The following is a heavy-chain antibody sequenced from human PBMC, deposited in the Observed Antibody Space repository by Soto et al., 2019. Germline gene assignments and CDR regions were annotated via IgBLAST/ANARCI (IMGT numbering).Heavy chain of an antibody. D-gene: IGHD6-19*01. CDR3: ARGEPIWVAVAGPDDAFDI. J-gene: IGHJ3*02. CDR2: ISAYNGNT. CDR1: GYTFTSYG. V-gene: IGHV1-18*01. Sequence: QVQLVQSGAEVKKLGASVKVSCKASGYTFTSYGISWVRQAPGQGLEWMGWISAYNGNTNYAQKLQGRVTMTTDTSTSTAYMELRSLRSDDTAVYYCARGEPIWVAVAGPDDAFDIWGQGTMVTVSS.